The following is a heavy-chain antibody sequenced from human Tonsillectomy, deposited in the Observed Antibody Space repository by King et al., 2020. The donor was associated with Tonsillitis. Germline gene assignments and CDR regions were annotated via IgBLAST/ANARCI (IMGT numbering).Heavy chain of an antibody. J-gene: IGHJ6*02. CDR2: IIPLYNTT. CDR3: ARPMGRGVISRNYYYAMDV. CDR1: GGTFTNNA. V-gene: IGHV1-69*01. Sequence: QLVQSGAELKKSGSSVTVSCKTSGGTFTNNAISWLRQAPGQGLEWLGGIIPLYNTTNYAQKFQGRVTITAAESTSAAYMELSGLRSDDTAVYYCARPMGRGVISRNYYYAMDVWGQGTTVTVSS. D-gene: IGHD3-10*01.